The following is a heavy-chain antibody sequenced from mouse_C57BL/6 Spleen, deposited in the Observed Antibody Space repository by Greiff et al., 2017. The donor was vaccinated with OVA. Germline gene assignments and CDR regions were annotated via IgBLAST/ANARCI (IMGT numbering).Heavy chain of an antibody. CDR1: GYTFTSYW. J-gene: IGHJ4*01. Sequence: VQLQQPGAELVRPGSSVKLSCKASGYTFTSYWMHWVKQRPIQGLEWIGNIDPSDSETHYNQKFKDKATLTVDKSSSTAYMQLSSLTSEDSAVYYCARTRRYYAMDYWGQGTSVTVSS. CDR2: IDPSDSET. CDR3: ARTRRYYAMDY. V-gene: IGHV1-52*01.